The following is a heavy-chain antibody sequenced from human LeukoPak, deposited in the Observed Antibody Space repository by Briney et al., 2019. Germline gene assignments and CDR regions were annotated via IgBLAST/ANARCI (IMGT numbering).Heavy chain of an antibody. CDR1: GFTFSSYS. V-gene: IGHV3-21*01. J-gene: IGHJ3*02. CDR3: ARLYSSSWYSAFDI. D-gene: IGHD6-13*01. CDR2: ISSSSSYI. Sequence: GGSLRLSCAASGFTFSSYSVNWVRQAPGKGLEWVSSISSSSSYIYYADSVKGRFTISRDNAKKSLYLQMNSLRAEDTAVYYCARLYSSSWYSAFDIWGQGTMVTVSS.